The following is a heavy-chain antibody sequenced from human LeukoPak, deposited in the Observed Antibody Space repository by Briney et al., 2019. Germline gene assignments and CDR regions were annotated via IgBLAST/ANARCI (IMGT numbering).Heavy chain of an antibody. Sequence: ASVKVSCKVSGYTLTELSMHWVRQAPGKGLEWMGGFDPEDGETIYAQKFQGRVTMTEDTSTDTAYMELSSLRSEDTAVYYRATEALYYGDYVNYFDYWGQGTLVTVSS. CDR3: ATEALYYGDYVNYFDY. V-gene: IGHV1-24*01. CDR1: GYTLTELS. J-gene: IGHJ4*02. D-gene: IGHD4-17*01. CDR2: FDPEDGET.